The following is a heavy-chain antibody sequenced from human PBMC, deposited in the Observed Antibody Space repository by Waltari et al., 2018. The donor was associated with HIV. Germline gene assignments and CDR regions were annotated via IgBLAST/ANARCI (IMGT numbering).Heavy chain of an antibody. V-gene: IGHV6-1*01. CDR1: GDSVSSNSAA. CDR2: TYYRSKWYN. D-gene: IGHD6-25*01. CDR3: ARARAAPQRHYYYYYGMDV. Sequence: QVQLQQSGPGLVKPSQTLSLTCAISGDSVSSNSAAWNWIRQSPSRGLEWLGRTYYRSKWYNDYAVSVKSRITINPDTSKNQFSLQLNSVTPEDTAVYYCARARAAPQRHYYYYYGMDVWGQGTTVTVSS. J-gene: IGHJ6*02.